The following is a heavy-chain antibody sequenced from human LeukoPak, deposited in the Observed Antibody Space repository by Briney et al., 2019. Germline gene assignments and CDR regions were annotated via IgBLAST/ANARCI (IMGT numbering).Heavy chain of an antibody. CDR1: GGSIRNSSFY. V-gene: IGHV4-39*01. CDR2: IYNSGTT. D-gene: IGHD2-21*02. CDR3: ATTPYCGGDCYSVPFDY. J-gene: IGHJ4*02. Sequence: PSETLSLTCAVSGGSIRNSSFYWGWIRQPPGKGLEWIASIYNSGTTYYNPSIKSRITIFVDTSKNQVSLKLRSVTAADTAVYYCATTPYCGGDCYSVPFDYWGQGTLVTVSS.